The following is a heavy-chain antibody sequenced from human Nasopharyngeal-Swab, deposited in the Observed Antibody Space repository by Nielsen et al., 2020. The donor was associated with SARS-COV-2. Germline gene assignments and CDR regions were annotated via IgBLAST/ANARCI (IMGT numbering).Heavy chain of an antibody. Sequence: ERSLRLSCAASGFTFSSYSMNWVRQAPGKGLEWVSSISSSSSYIYYADSVKGRFTISRDNAKNSLYLQMNSLRAEDTAVYYCASRREIQLWWGQGTLVTVSS. D-gene: IGHD5-18*01. CDR2: ISSSSSYI. CDR3: ASRREIQLW. CDR1: GFTFSSYS. J-gene: IGHJ4*02. V-gene: IGHV3-21*01.